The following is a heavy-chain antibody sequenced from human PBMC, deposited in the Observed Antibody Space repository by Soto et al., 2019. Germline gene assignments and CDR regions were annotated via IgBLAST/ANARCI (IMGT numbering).Heavy chain of an antibody. J-gene: IGHJ5*02. Sequence: ASVKVSCKASGYTFTGYYMHWVRQAPGQGLEWMGWINPNSGGTNYAQKFQGRVTMTRDTSISTAYMELSRLRSDDTAVYYCARDPPHGGSNGWFDPWGQGTLVTVSS. CDR1: GYTFTGYY. CDR2: INPNSGGT. CDR3: ARDPPHGGSNGWFDP. V-gene: IGHV1-2*02. D-gene: IGHD4-17*01.